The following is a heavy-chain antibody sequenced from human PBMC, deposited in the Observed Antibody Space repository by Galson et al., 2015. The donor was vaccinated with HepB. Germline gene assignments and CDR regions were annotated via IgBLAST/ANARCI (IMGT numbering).Heavy chain of an antibody. J-gene: IGHJ6*03. CDR3: AAGHCSGGSCYSWSYYYYYYMDV. V-gene: IGHV1-58*01. Sequence: SVKVSCKASGFTFTSSAVQWVRQARGQRLEWIGWIVVGSGNTNYAQKFQERVTITRDMSTSTAYMELSSLRSEDTAVYYCAAGHCSGGSCYSWSYYYYYYMDVWGKGTTVTVSS. CDR2: IVVGSGNT. CDR1: GFTFTSSA. D-gene: IGHD2-15*01.